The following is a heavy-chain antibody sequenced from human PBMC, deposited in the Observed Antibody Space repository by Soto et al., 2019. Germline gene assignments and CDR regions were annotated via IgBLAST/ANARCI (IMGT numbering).Heavy chain of an antibody. CDR3: ARETYGDYVGYFDP. Sequence: SETLSLTCTVSGDSISSYYWSWIRQPPGKGLEWIGYIHYSGSTNYNPSLKSRVTISVDTSKSQFSLRLSSVTAADTAVYYCARETYGDYVGYFDPWGQGTLVTVSS. CDR2: IHYSGST. J-gene: IGHJ5*02. CDR1: GDSISSYY. D-gene: IGHD4-17*01. V-gene: IGHV4-59*12.